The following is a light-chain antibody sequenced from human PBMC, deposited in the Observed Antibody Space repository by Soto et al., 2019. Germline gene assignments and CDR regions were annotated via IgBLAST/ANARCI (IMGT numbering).Light chain of an antibody. CDR2: DDS. Sequence: SYELTQPTSVSVAPGQTARITCGGNNMGSKSVHWYQQKPGQAPVLVVYDDSYRPSGIPERFSGSISGNTATLTISRVEAGDEADYYCQVWDSGSDHVVFGGRTKVTVL. V-gene: IGLV3-21*02. J-gene: IGLJ2*01. CDR3: QVWDSGSDHVV. CDR1: NMGSKS.